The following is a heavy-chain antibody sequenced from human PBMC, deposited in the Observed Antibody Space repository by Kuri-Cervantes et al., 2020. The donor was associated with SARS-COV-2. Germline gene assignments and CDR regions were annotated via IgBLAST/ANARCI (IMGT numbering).Heavy chain of an antibody. J-gene: IGHJ4*02. D-gene: IGHD6-19*01. Sequence: SETLSLTCAVYGGSFSGYYWSWIRQPPGKGLEWIGEINHSGSTNYNPSLKSRVTISVDTSKNQFSLKLSSVTAADTSVYYCARWWGDGSGNLPYYFDYWGQGTLVTVSS. CDR2: INHSGST. CDR1: GGSFSGYY. V-gene: IGHV4-34*01. CDR3: ARWWGDGSGNLPYYFDY.